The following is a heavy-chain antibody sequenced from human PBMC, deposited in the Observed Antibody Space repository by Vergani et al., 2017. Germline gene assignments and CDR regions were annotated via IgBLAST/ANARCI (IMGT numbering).Heavy chain of an antibody. Sequence: EVQLLESGGNLIQPGGSLRLSCGASGFTFSSYAMTWVRLAPGKGLQWVSAISGSGGSTYYADSVKGRFTISRDNSKNTLYLQMNSLRAEDTAVYYCAKGICSGGSCYVDYWGQGTLVTVSS. J-gene: IGHJ4*02. CDR3: AKGICSGGSCYVDY. D-gene: IGHD2-15*01. V-gene: IGHV3-23*01. CDR1: GFTFSSYA. CDR2: ISGSGGST.